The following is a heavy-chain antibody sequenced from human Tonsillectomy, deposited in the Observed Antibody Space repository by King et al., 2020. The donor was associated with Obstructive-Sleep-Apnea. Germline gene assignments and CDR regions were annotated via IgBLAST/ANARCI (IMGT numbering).Heavy chain of an antibody. CDR1: GYSFTSYW. D-gene: IGHD6-13*01. J-gene: IGHJ4*02. V-gene: IGHV5-51*01. Sequence: QLVQSGAEVKKPGESLNISCKGSGYSFTSYWIGWVRQMPGKGLEWMGIIYPGDSDTRYSPSFQGQVNISADKSTSTAYLQWSSLKASDTAMYYCARGLTGIADGGDLGHWGQGTRVTVSS. CDR3: ARGLTGIADGGDLGH. CDR2: IYPGDSDT.